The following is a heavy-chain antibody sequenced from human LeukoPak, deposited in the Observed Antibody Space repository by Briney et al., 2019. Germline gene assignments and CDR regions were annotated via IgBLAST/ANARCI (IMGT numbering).Heavy chain of an antibody. CDR3: AGGEGGSYYFDY. CDR1: GGSISSGSYY. CDR2: IFTSGST. D-gene: IGHD1-26*01. J-gene: IGHJ4*02. V-gene: IGHV4-61*02. Sequence: SQTLSLTCTVSGGSISSGSYYWSWIRQPAGKGLEWIGRIFTSGSTKYNPSLKSRVTISVDTSKNRFSLNLSSVTAADTAVYYCAGGEGGSYYFDYWGQGTLVTVSS.